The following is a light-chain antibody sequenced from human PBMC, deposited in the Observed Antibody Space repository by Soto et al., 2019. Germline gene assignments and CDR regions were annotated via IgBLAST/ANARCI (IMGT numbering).Light chain of an antibody. CDR2: EVS. J-gene: IGLJ1*01. CDR1: SSDVGAYNF. Sequence: QSALTQPASVSGSPGQSIAISCTGSSSDVGAYNFVSWYQQHPGQGPKLMIFEVSNRPSGVSSRFSGSKSGNSASLTISGLQAEDEADYYCISYTTMRTLVFGTGTKLTVL. V-gene: IGLV2-14*01. CDR3: ISYTTMRTLV.